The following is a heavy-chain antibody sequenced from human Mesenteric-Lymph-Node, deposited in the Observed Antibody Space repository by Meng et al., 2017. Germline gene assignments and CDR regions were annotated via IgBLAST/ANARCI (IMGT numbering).Heavy chain of an antibody. J-gene: IGHJ4*02. D-gene: IGHD6-19*01. CDR3: ARVSSGWDYFDY. V-gene: IGHV4-31*03. CDR1: GGSVSSGGYY. Sequence: QVTLAEPAPGLVKPSQTLSLTCTVSGGSVSSGGYYWTWIRQHPGKGLEWFGHIYYSGSTFYNPSLKRRVIISIDTSKNQFSLNLRSVTAADTAVYYCARVSSGWDYFDYWGQGTLVTVSS. CDR2: IYYSGST.